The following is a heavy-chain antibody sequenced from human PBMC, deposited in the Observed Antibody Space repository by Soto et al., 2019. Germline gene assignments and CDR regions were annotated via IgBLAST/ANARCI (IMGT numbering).Heavy chain of an antibody. V-gene: IGHV3-74*01. CDR1: GFIFSNYW. D-gene: IGHD5-12*01. CDR2: ISNDGSIT. J-gene: IGHJ4*02. Sequence: PGGSLRLSCEASGFIFSNYWMHWVRQTPGTGLVWVSRISNDGSITNYADTVKGRFTISRDNAKNTLYLQMNSLRAEDTAVYYCARDRRDGYNFDYWGQGT. CDR3: ARDRRDGYNFDY.